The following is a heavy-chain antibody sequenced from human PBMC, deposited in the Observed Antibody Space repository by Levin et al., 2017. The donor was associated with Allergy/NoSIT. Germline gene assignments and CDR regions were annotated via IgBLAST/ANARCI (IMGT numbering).Heavy chain of an antibody. V-gene: IGHV3-11*03. D-gene: IGHD3-10*01. Sequence: LSLTCAASGFTFSDYYMSWIRQAPGKGLEWISYIITSGTHTSYADSVKGRFTISRDNANNLVFLQMNSLTAEDTAVYYCASRYGSGTYYQGNNYWGQGTLVTVSS. CDR3: ASRYGSGTYYQGNNY. CDR2: IITSGTHT. J-gene: IGHJ4*02. CDR1: GFTFSDYY.